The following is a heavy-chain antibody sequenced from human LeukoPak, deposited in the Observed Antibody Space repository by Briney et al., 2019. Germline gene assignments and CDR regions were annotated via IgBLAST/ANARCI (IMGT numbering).Heavy chain of an antibody. CDR2: IYYSGST. Sequence: PSETLSLTCTVSGGSISSYYWSWIRQPPGKGLEWIGYIYYSGSTNYNPSLKSRVTISVDTSKNQFSLKLSSVTAADTAVYYCARTPGVITHDAFDIWGQGTMVTVSS. V-gene: IGHV4-59*01. D-gene: IGHD3-22*01. CDR3: ARTPGVITHDAFDI. CDR1: GGSISSYY. J-gene: IGHJ3*02.